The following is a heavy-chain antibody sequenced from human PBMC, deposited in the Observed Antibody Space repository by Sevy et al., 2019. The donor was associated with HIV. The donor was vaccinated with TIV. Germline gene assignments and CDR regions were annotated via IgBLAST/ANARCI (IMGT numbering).Heavy chain of an antibody. CDR1: GFTFAKYS. CDR2: FSFGCGRI. J-gene: IGHJ5*01. Sequence: GGSLRLSCAASGFTFAKYSMSWVRQAPGKGLEWVSTFSFGCGRINYADSVKGRFTISRDDSKNTLFLQMNSLRAEDTATYFCAREGCTQAHDSWGKGPRLTVS. V-gene: IGHV3-23*01. CDR3: AREGCTQAHDS. D-gene: IGHD2-8*01.